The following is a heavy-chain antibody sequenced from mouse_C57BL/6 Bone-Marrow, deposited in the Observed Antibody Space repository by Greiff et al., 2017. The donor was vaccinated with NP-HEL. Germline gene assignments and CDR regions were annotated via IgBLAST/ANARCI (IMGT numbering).Heavy chain of an antibody. CDR1: GYTFTSYG. Sequence: QVQLKQSGAELARPGASVKLSCKASGYTFTSYGISWVKQRTGQGLEWIGEIYPRSGNTYYNEKFKGKATLTADKSSSTAYMELRSLTSEDSAVYFCARVYYYGRPFDYWGQGTTLTVSS. CDR3: ARVYYYGRPFDY. D-gene: IGHD1-1*01. V-gene: IGHV1-81*01. CDR2: IYPRSGNT. J-gene: IGHJ2*01.